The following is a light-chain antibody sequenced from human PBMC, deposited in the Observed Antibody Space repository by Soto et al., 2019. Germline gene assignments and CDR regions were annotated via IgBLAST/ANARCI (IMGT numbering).Light chain of an antibody. CDR3: CSYASRDTNV. Sequence: QSALAQPASVSGSPGQSITISCTGTSSDVGSYNLVSWYQQHPGKAPKLMIYEGSKRPSGVSNRFSGSKSGNTASLTISGLQAEDEADYYCCSYASRDTNVFGTGTKGTV. V-gene: IGLV2-23*01. J-gene: IGLJ1*01. CDR2: EGS. CDR1: SSDVGSYNL.